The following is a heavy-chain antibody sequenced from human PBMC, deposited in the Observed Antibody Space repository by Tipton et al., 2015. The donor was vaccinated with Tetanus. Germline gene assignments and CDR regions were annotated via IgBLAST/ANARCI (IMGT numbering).Heavy chain of an antibody. CDR2: ISYDGSNK. CDR1: GFTFSSYG. J-gene: IGHJ4*02. V-gene: IGHV3-30*18. CDR3: AKTEDSSGYYYPYYFDY. D-gene: IGHD3-22*01. Sequence: AASGFTFSSYGMHWVRQAPGKGLEWVAVISYDGSNKYYADSVKGRFTISRDNSKNTLYLQMNSLRAEDTAVYYCAKTEDSSGYYYPYYFDYWGQGTLVTVSS.